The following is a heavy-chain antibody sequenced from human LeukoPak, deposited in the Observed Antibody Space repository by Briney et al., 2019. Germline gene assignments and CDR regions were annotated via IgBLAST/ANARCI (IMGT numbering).Heavy chain of an antibody. V-gene: IGHV3-23*01. CDR2: ITGSGGST. CDR1: GFTFSSYA. CDR3: AKVFPYYDSSGRYFDY. Sequence: GGSLRLSCEASGFTFSSYAMSWVRQAPGKGLEWVSTITGSGGSTYYADSVKGRFTISRDNSKNMLYLQMNSLRAEDTAVYYCAKVFPYYDSSGRYFDYWGQGTLVTVSS. D-gene: IGHD3-22*01. J-gene: IGHJ4*02.